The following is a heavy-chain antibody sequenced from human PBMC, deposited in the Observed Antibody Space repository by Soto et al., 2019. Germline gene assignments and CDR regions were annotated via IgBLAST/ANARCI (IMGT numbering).Heavy chain of an antibody. D-gene: IGHD2-21*01. CDR1: GYSFTSYW. J-gene: IGHJ6*02. V-gene: IGHV5-51*01. CDR2: IYPGDSDT. Sequence: XESLKSSCKCSGYSFTSYWIGLVRQMPGKGLEWMGIIYPGDSDTRYSPSFQGQVTISADKSISTAYLQWSSLKASDTAMYYCQRHYESIPHGMDVWGQGTTVTVSS. CDR3: QRHYESIPHGMDV.